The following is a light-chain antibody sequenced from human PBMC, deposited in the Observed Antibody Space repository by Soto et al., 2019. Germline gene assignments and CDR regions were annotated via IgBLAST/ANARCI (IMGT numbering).Light chain of an antibody. J-gene: IGKJ1*01. CDR1: QSISSW. CDR3: QQYNNYPWT. Sequence: DIQMTQSPSTLSESVGDRVTITCRASQSISSWLAWYQQKPGKAPKLLIYKASSLESGVPSRFSGSGSGTEFNLTISSLQPDDFATYYCQQYNNYPWTFGQGTKVEIK. V-gene: IGKV1-5*03. CDR2: KAS.